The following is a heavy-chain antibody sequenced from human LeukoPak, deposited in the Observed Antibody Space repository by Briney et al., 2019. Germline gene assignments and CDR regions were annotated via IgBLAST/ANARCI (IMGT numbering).Heavy chain of an antibody. J-gene: IGHJ4*02. D-gene: IGHD3-22*01. Sequence: SETLSLTCAVSGYSISSGYYWGWIRQPPGKGLEWIGSIYHSGSTYYNPSLKSRVTISVDTSKNQFSLKLSSVTAADTAVYYCARRVVEYYDSSGSYYFDYWGQGTLVTVSP. CDR2: IYHSGST. CDR3: ARRVVEYYDSSGSYYFDY. V-gene: IGHV4-38-2*01. CDR1: GYSISSGYY.